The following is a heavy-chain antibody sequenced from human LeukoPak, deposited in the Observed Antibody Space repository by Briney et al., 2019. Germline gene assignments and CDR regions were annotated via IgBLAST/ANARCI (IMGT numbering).Heavy chain of an antibody. V-gene: IGHV4-30-4*08. CDR1: GGSISSGDYY. CDR3: ARDIDSDYYDSSGYYDY. J-gene: IGHJ4*02. Sequence: SETLSLTCTVSGGSISSGDYYWSWVRQPPGKGLEWIGYIYYSGSTYYNPSLKSRVTISVETTKNQFSLKLSSVTAADTAVYYCARDIDSDYYDSSGYYDYWGQGTLVTVSS. CDR2: IYYSGST. D-gene: IGHD3-22*01.